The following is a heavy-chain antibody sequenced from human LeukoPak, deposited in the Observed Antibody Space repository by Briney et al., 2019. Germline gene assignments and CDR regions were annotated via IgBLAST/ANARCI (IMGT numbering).Heavy chain of an antibody. CDR3: ARDRPGGSSLDY. D-gene: IGHD6-13*01. Sequence: PSETLSLTCTVSGGSISSYYWSWIRQPPGKGLEWNGYIYYSGSTNYNPSLKSRVTISVDTSKNQFSLKLSSVTAADTAVYYCARDRPGGSSLDYWGQGTLVTVSS. CDR1: GGSISSYY. CDR2: IYYSGST. V-gene: IGHV4-59*01. J-gene: IGHJ4*02.